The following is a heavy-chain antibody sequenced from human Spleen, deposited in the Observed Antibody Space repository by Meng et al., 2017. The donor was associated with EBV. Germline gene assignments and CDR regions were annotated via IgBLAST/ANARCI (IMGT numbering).Heavy chain of an antibody. J-gene: IGHJ5*02. D-gene: IGHD5-12*01. Sequence: QGQLQESGPGRVKPSGTLSLTCAVSGGSISSSNWWSWVRQPPGKGREWIGEIYHSGSTNYNPSLKSRVTISVDKSKNQFSLKLSSVTAADTAVYYCAREVASYNWFDPWGQGTLVTVFS. CDR2: IYHSGST. CDR3: AREVASYNWFDP. CDR1: GGSISSSNW. V-gene: IGHV4-4*02.